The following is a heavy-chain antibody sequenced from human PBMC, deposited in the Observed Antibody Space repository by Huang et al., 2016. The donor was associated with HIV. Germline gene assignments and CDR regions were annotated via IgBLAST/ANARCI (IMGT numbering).Heavy chain of an antibody. CDR2: RKQDGSDK. V-gene: IGHV3-7*01. J-gene: IGHJ1*01. CDR3: TRGPLGWLVHRYFYH. D-gene: IGHD6-19*01. CDR1: GFSISTSW. Sequence: EVQLVESGGGLVQPGGSLRVSCAASGFSISTSWMSWVRPTPWKGLEWVDSRKQDGSDKDYVDAVKGRFIISRDNAKNSLYLQMNSLRAEDTAVYYCTRGPLGWLVHRYFYHWGQGTLVTVSS.